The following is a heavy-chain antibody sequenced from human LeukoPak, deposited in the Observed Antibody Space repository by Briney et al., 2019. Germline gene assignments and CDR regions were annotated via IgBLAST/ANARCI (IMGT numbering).Heavy chain of an antibody. J-gene: IGHJ4*02. Sequence: GGSLRLSCTASGFTFRNSAMHWVRQAPGKGLEWVSVISGSGANTYYADSVKGRFTISRDNSKNTLYLQVNSLRAEDTAVYYCAKAKSYYSNYDYWGQGTLVTVSS. CDR1: GFTFRNSA. D-gene: IGHD4-11*01. CDR3: AKAKSYYSNYDY. V-gene: IGHV3-23*01. CDR2: ISGSGANT.